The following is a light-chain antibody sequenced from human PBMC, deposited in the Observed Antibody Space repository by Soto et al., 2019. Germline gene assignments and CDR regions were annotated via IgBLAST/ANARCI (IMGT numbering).Light chain of an antibody. Sequence: DIQMTQSPSSLSASVGDRVTITFRASQRISSYLNWYQQKPGKAPKLLIYAASSLQSGVPSRFSGSGSGTDFTITISSLQPEDFATYYCQQSDSTLLTFGGVTKVEI. CDR3: QQSDSTLLT. V-gene: IGKV1-39*01. CDR2: AAS. CDR1: QRISSY. J-gene: IGKJ4*01.